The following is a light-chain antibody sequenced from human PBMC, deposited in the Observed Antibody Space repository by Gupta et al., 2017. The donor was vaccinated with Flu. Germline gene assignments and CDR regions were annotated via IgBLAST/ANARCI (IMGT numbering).Light chain of an antibody. CDR3: SSYTSSSTLYVV. Sequence: QSALTQPASVSGSPGQSITISCPGTSSDVGGYNYVSWYQQHPGKAPKLMIYEVSNRPSGFSNRFSGSKSGNTASLTISGLQAEDEADYYCSSYTSSSTLYVVFGGGTKLTVL. J-gene: IGLJ2*01. V-gene: IGLV2-14*01. CDR2: EVS. CDR1: SSDVGGYNY.